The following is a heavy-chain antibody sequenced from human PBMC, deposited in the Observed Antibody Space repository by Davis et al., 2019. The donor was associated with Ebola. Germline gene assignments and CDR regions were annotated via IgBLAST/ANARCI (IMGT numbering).Heavy chain of an antibody. V-gene: IGHV3-9*01. CDR3: AKEARTLYYYYYGMDV. Sequence: GGSLRLSCAASGFTFSSYSMNWVRQAPGKGLEWVSGISWNSGSIGYADSVKGRFTISRDNAKNSLYLQMNSLRAEDTAVYYCAKEARTLYYYYYGMDVWGQGTTVTVSS. CDR2: ISWNSGSI. J-gene: IGHJ6*02. CDR1: GFTFSSYS.